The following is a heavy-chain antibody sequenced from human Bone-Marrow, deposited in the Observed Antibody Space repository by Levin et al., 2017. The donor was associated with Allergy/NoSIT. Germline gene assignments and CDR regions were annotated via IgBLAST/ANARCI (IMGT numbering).Heavy chain of an antibody. V-gene: IGHV3-53*01. J-gene: IGHJ4*02. CDR3: ATSPTSGY. CDR2: IYSGGDT. Sequence: GGSLRLSCAASGFTFRDYSMTWVRQAPGKGLEGVSIIYSGGDTYYTDSVKGRFTISRDSSKNTLYLQMNSLRADDTAVYYCATSPTSGYWGQGTLVTVSS. CDR1: GFTFRDYS.